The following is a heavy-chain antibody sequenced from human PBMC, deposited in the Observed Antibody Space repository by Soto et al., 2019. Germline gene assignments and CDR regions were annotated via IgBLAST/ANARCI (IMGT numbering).Heavy chain of an antibody. Sequence: QVQLVESGGGVVQPGRSLRLSCAASGFTFGSYAMHWVRQAPGKGLEWVAVISYDGSNKYYADSVKGRFTISRDNSKNTLYLQMNSLRAEDTAVYYCARQITMIVVVITYAFDIWGQGTMVTVSS. CDR2: ISYDGSNK. J-gene: IGHJ3*02. D-gene: IGHD3-22*01. CDR1: GFTFGSYA. V-gene: IGHV3-30-3*01. CDR3: ARQITMIVVVITYAFDI.